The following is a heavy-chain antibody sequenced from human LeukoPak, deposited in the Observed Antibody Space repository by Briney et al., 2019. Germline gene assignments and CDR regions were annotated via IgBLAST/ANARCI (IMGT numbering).Heavy chain of an antibody. Sequence: EPGGSLRLSCAGSGFNISTYEMNWVRQAPGKGLEWLSYISSRGSSIYYADSVKGRFTISRDNAKNSLFLQMNSLRAEDTAVYFCARDKALNCWGQGTPVTVSS. CDR1: GFNISTYE. CDR2: ISSRGSSI. CDR3: ARDKALNC. J-gene: IGHJ4*02. V-gene: IGHV3-48*03.